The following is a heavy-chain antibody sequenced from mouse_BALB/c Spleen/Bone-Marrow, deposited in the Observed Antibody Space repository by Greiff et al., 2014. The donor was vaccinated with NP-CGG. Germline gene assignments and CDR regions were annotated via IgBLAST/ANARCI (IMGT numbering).Heavy chain of an antibody. D-gene: IGHD1-1*01. CDR1: GYTFTSYW. V-gene: IGHV1-7*01. CDR2: INPSTDYT. J-gene: IGHJ3*01. CDR3: ARRAYGGSYGFAY. Sequence: VQLQQSGAELAKPGASLKMSCKASGYTFTSYWMHWVKQRPGQGLEWIGYINPSTDYTEYNQKFKDKATLTAYKSSSTAFMQLSSLTSEDSAVYYCARRAYGGSYGFAYWGQGTLVTVSA.